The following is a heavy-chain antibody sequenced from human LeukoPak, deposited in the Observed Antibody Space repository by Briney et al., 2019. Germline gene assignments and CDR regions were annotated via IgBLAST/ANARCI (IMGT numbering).Heavy chain of an antibody. D-gene: IGHD3-22*01. Sequence: GGSLRLSCAASGFTFSSYSMNWVRQAPGKGLEWVSYISNGGSIIYYADSVKGRFTISRDNAKSSLYLQMNSLRAEDTAVYYCARRDCDSIKCRGSNWFDPWGQGTLVTVSS. J-gene: IGHJ5*02. V-gene: IGHV3-48*01. CDR1: GFTFSSYS. CDR3: ARRDCDSIKCRGSNWFDP. CDR2: ISNGGSII.